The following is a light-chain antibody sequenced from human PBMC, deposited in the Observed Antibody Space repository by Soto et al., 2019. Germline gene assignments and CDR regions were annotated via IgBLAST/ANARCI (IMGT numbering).Light chain of an antibody. CDR3: MQRIEFPRT. CDR2: TVS. J-gene: IGKJ4*01. CDR1: QSLLDSDDGNTY. V-gene: IGKV2-40*01. Sequence: DIVTTQTPLSLPVTPGEPASISCGSSQSLLDSDDGNTYLDWYLQKPGQSPQLLIYTVSYRASGVPDRFSGSGSGTDFTLKISRVEAEDVGVYYCMQRIEFPRTFGGGTKVEIK.